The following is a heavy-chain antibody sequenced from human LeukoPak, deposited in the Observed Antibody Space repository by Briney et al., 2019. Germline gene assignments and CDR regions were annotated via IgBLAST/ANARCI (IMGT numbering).Heavy chain of an antibody. V-gene: IGHV3-30-3*01. CDR1: GFAFIGYS. J-gene: IGHJ6*02. D-gene: IGHD2-2*01. CDR2: ISYDGSNK. CDR3: ARDLKAPIVVVPAAFYYYYGMDV. Sequence: GGSLRLSCAASGFAFIGYSMHWVRQAPGKGLEWVAVISYDGSNKYYADSVKGRFTISRDNSKNTLYLQMNSLRAEDTAVYYCARDLKAPIVVVPAAFYYYYGMDVWGQGTTVTVSS.